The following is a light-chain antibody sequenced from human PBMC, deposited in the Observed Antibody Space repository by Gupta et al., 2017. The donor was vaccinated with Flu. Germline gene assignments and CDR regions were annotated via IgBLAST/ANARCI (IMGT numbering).Light chain of an antibody. J-gene: IGLJ3*02. CDR2: EVS. V-gene: IGLV2-14*01. CDR3: SSYTTSTTWV. CDR1: SSDIGYYDS. Sequence: QSALTQPASVSGSPGQSITISCTGTSSDIGYYDSVSWYQQHPGKAPKLMIYEVSNRPSGVSNRFSGSQSGNTASLTISGLQADDEYYYYCSSYTTSTTWVFGGGTQVTVL.